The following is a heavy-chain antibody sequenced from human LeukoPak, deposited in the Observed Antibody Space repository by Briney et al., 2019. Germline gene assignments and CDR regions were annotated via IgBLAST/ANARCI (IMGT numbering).Heavy chain of an antibody. CDR1: GFTVSSNY. V-gene: IGHV3-53*01. CDR2: IYSGGST. Sequence: PGGSLRLSCAASGFTVSSNYMTWVRQTPGKGLEWVSVIYSGGSTYYADSVKGRFTISRDNSKNTLYLQMNSLRAEDTAVYYCARYYYMDVWGKGTTVTVSS. J-gene: IGHJ6*03. CDR3: ARYYYMDV.